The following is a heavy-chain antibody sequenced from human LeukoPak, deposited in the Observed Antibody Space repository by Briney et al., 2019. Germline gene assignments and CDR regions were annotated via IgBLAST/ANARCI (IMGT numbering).Heavy chain of an antibody. V-gene: IGHV3-74*01. Sequence: GGSLRLSCAASGFTFSSYEMNWVRQAPGKGLVWVSRINHDGSSTNYADSVKGRFTLSRDNAKNTVYLQMNSLRAEDTAVYYCVRDWGYDSSGYWQKFFDTWGQGTLVTVSS. D-gene: IGHD3-22*01. CDR2: INHDGSST. CDR1: GFTFSSYE. J-gene: IGHJ4*02. CDR3: VRDWGYDSSGYWQKFFDT.